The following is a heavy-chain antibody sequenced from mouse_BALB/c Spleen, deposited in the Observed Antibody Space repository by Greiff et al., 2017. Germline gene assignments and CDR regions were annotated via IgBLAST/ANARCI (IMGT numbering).Heavy chain of an antibody. V-gene: IGHV2-4-1*01. CDR1: GFSLTSYG. CDR2: IWSGGST. Sequence: QVQLQQSGPGLVQPSQSLSITCTVSGFSLTSYGVHWVRQSPGKGLEWLGVIWSGGSTDYNAAFISRLSISKDNSKSQVFFKMNSLQADDTAIYYCARTDWDVPFAYWGQGTLVTVSA. J-gene: IGHJ3*01. CDR3: ARTDWDVPFAY. D-gene: IGHD4-1*01.